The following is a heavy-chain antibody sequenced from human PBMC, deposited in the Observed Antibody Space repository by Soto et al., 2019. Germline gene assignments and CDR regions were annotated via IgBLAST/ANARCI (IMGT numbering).Heavy chain of an antibody. V-gene: IGHV4-31*03. CDR1: GGSISSGGYY. CDR2: IYYSGST. D-gene: IGHD6-13*01. Sequence: SETLSLTCTVSGGSISSGGYYWSWIRQQPGKGLEWIGYIYYSGSTYYNPSLKSRVTISVDTSKNQFSLKLSSVTAADTAVYYCAAEGRVAAAGFFSYYYYGMDVWGQGTTVTVSS. CDR3: AAEGRVAAAGFFSYYYYGMDV. J-gene: IGHJ6*02.